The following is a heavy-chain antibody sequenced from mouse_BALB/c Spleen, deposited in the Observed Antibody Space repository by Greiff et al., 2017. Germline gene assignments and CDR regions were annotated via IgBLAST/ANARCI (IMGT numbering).Heavy chain of an antibody. CDR3: ARGDGYYGSWFAY. CDR2: ISYSGST. V-gene: IGHV3-8*02. CDR1: GDSITSGY. J-gene: IGHJ3*01. D-gene: IGHD2-3*01. Sequence: EVQLVESGPSLVKPSQTLSLTCSVTGDSITSGYWNWIRKFPGNKLEYMGYISYSGSTYYNPSLKSRISITRDTSKNQYYLQLNSVTTEDTATYYCARGDGYYGSWFAYWGQGTLVTVSA.